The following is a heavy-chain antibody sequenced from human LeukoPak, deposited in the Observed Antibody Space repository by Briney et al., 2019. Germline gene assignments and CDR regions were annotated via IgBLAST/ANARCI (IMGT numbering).Heavy chain of an antibody. D-gene: IGHD2-21*02. Sequence: SETLSLTCTVSGDSISSGDYYWSWLRQPPGKGLEYIGYTHYSGATNYNPSLKSRVTISLDTSGNQFSLKLSSVTAADMAVYYCASGYCGGACQLGGVDMWGQGTMVTVSS. CDR1: GDSISSGDYY. V-gene: IGHV4-61*08. CDR3: ASGYCGGACQLGGVDM. CDR2: THYSGAT. J-gene: IGHJ3*02.